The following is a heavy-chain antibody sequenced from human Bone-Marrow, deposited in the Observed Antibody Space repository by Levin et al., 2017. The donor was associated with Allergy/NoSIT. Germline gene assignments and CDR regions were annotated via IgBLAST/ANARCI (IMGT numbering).Heavy chain of an antibody. D-gene: IGHD1-26*01. V-gene: IGHV3-23*01. CDR3: ARGRGATLSAVSGIFEY. J-gene: IGHJ4*02. Sequence: PGGSLRLSCAGSGFTFTGYVMNWVRQAPGKGLEWVAAIGSGGGLSFYADSVKGRFTISRDNSKNTLFLQMNSLRVEDTAVYYCARGRGATLSAVSGIFEYWGQGTLATVSS. CDR2: IGSGGGLS. CDR1: GFTFTGYV.